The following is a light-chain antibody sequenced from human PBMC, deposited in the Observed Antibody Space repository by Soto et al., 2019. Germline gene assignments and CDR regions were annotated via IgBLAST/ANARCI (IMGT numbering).Light chain of an antibody. V-gene: IGLV2-14*03. CDR3: SSYTSSSTYG. Sequence: QSVLTQPASVSGSPGQSITISCTGTNSDVGGYNHVSWYQHHPGKAPKVIIYDVSNRPSGVSNRFSGSKSGNTASLTFSGLQAEDEADYYCSSYTSSSTYGFGTGTKVTVL. CDR1: NSDVGGYNH. CDR2: DVS. J-gene: IGLJ1*01.